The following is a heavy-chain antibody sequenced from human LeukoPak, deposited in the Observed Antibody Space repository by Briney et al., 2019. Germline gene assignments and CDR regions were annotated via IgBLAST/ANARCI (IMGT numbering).Heavy chain of an antibody. CDR1: GFTFSSYA. CDR2: ISGSGGNT. V-gene: IGHV3-23*01. D-gene: IGHD3-10*01. CDR3: AKGSDFGSGSYSYYYMDV. Sequence: GGSLRLSCAASGFTFSSYAMSWVRQAPGKGLEWVSAISGSGGNTYYVDSVKGRFTISRDSSKNTLYLQMNSLRAGDSAVYYCAKGSDFGSGSYSYYYMDVWGKGTTVTVSS. J-gene: IGHJ6*03.